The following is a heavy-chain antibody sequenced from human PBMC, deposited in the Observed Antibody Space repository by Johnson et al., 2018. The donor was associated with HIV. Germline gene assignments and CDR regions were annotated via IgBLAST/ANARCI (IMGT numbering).Heavy chain of an antibody. J-gene: IGHJ3*02. V-gene: IGHV3-66*04. CDR2: LYSGGST. CDR3: SRHSPRGYTGYDAFDI. CDR1: GFTVSSNY. Sequence: VQLVESGGGLVQPGGSLRLSCAASGFTVSSNYMSWVRQAPGKGLEWVSVLYSGGSTYYADSVKGRFTISRDDAKNSVYLQMNSLRAEDTAVYYCSRHSPRGYTGYDAFDIWGQGTMVTVSS. D-gene: IGHD5-12*01.